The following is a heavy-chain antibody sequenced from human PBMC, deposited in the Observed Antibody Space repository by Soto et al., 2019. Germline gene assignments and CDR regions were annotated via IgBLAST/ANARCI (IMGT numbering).Heavy chain of an antibody. CDR3: ASVKGSSSSWYTDY. Sequence: PSETLSLTCAVSGGSISSSNRWSWVRQPPGKGLEWIGEIYHSGSTNYNPSLKSRVTISVDKSKNQFSLKLSSVTAADTAVYYCASVKGSSSSWYTDYWGQGTLVTVSS. CDR1: GGSISSSNR. D-gene: IGHD6-13*01. V-gene: IGHV4-4*02. J-gene: IGHJ4*02. CDR2: IYHSGST.